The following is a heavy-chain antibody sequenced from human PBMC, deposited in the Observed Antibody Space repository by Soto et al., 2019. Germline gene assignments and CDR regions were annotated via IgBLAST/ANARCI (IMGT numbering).Heavy chain of an antibody. J-gene: IGHJ4*02. Sequence: QVQLVQSGAEVKKPGSSVKVSCKASGGTFSSYAISWVRQAPGQGLEWMGGIIPIFGTANYAQKFQGRVTITADESTSTAYMELSSLRSEETAVYYWARGKGVHNLMTTVTTSYDYLGQGPLVTVSS. V-gene: IGHV1-69*01. CDR2: IIPIFGTA. CDR1: GGTFSSYA. CDR3: ARGKGVHNLMTTVTTSYDY. D-gene: IGHD4-4*01.